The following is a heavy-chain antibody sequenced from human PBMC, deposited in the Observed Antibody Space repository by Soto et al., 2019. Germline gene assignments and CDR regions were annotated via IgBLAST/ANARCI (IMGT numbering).Heavy chain of an antibody. CDR2: ISGSGGST. J-gene: IGHJ4*02. V-gene: IGHV3-23*01. CDR3: TKAAGSSSWYQFDY. CDR1: GITFSSYA. D-gene: IGHD6-13*01. Sequence: GGSLRLSCAASGITFSSYAMSWVRQAPGKGLEWVSAISGSGGSTYYADSVKGRFTISRDNSKNTLYLQMNSLRVEDTAVYYCTKAAGSSSWYQFDYWGKGALVTVS.